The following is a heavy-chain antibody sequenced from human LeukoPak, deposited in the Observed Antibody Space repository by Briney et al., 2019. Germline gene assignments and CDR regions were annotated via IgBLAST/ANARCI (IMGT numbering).Heavy chain of an antibody. CDR3: ASSSYYDSSGPEDY. Sequence: GGSLRLSCAASGFTFSRYWMHWVRQAPGKGLVWVSRINSDGSSTSYADSVKGRFTISRDNAKNTLYLQMNSLRAEDTAVYYCASSSYYDSSGPEDYWGQGTRVTVSS. J-gene: IGHJ4*02. D-gene: IGHD3-22*01. CDR2: INSDGSST. CDR1: GFTFSRYW. V-gene: IGHV3-74*01.